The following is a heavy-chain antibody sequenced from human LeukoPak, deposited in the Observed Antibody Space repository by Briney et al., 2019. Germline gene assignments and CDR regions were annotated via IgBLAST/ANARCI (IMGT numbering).Heavy chain of an antibody. CDR2: INPNSGDT. Sequence: ASVKVSCKASGYTFTGYYMHWVRQAPGQGLEWMGWINPNSGDTKYSQKFQGRVTMTRDTSISTAYMELSRLRSDDTAVYYCARESTMVRGVISPGYYFDYWGQGTLVTVSS. V-gene: IGHV1-2*02. J-gene: IGHJ4*02. CDR3: ARESTMVRGVISPGYYFDY. D-gene: IGHD3-10*01. CDR1: GYTFTGYY.